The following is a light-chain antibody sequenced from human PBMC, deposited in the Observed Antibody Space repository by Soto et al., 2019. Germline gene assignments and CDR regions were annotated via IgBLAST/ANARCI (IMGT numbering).Light chain of an antibody. J-gene: IGLJ2*01. V-gene: IGLV1-40*01. CDR1: SSNIGGGFD. CDR3: QSYDRSLSGSV. CDR2: GDN. Sequence: QSVLTQPPSVSGAPGQRVTISCTGTSSNIGGGFDVHWYQQSPGSAPTLLIYGDNNRPSGVPDRFSGSKSGTSGSLAITGLQAEDEADYYCQSYDRSLSGSVFGGGTKVTVL.